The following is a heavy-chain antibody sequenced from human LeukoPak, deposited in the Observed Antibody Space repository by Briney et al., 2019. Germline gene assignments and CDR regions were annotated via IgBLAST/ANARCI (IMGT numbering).Heavy chain of an antibody. CDR2: IWYDGSNK. CDR1: GFSFSRHW. Sequence: GGSLRLSCAASGFSFSRHWMHWVRQAPGKGLEWVAVIWYDGSNKYYADSVKGRFTISRDNSKNTLYLQMNSLRAEDTAVYYCARDLGVGATHLFDYWGQGTLVTVSS. V-gene: IGHV3-33*08. CDR3: ARDLGVGATHLFDY. D-gene: IGHD1-26*01. J-gene: IGHJ4*02.